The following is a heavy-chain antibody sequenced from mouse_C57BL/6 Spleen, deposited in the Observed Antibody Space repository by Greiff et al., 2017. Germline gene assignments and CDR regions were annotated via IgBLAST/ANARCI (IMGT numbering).Heavy chain of an antibody. Sequence: QVQLQQSGAELVKPGASVKISCKASGYAFSSYWMNWVKQRPGKGLEWIGQIYPGDGDTNSNGKFKGKATLTADKSSSTAYMQLSSLTSEDSAVYFGAREGAYDYESAMDYWGQGTSVTVSS. J-gene: IGHJ4*01. V-gene: IGHV1-80*01. CDR3: AREGAYDYESAMDY. D-gene: IGHD2-4*01. CDR1: GYAFSSYW. CDR2: IYPGDGDT.